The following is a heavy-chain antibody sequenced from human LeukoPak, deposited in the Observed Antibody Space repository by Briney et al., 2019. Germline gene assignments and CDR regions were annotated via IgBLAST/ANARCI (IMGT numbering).Heavy chain of an antibody. CDR2: ISYDGSNK. Sequence: GGSLRLSCAASGVTFSNYAMHWVRQAPGKGLEWGALISYDGSNKYYADSVKGRFTISRDNSKNTLFLQMNSLRAEDTAVYYCAKWDYWGQGTLVTVSS. J-gene: IGHJ4*02. CDR1: GVTFSNYA. V-gene: IGHV3-30*18. CDR3: AKWDY.